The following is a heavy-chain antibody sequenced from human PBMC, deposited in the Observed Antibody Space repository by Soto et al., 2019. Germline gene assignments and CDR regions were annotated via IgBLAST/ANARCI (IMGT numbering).Heavy chain of an antibody. V-gene: IGHV3-30-3*01. CDR1: GFTFSTYA. CDR3: ARRRAGSGYYFDH. Sequence: QVQLVESGGGVVQPGGSLRLSCVASGFTFSTYAIHWVRQAPGKGLEWVALVSVDGSLEYYADSVKGRSTVSRDNSNSTMYFQMTSLRPEDTAFYYCARRRAGSGYYFDHWGQGTLVTVSS. D-gene: IGHD3-22*01. CDR2: VSVDGSLE. J-gene: IGHJ4*02.